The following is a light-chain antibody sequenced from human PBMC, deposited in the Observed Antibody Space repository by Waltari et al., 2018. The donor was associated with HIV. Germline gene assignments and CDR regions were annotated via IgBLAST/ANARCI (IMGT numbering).Light chain of an antibody. V-gene: IGKV3-11*01. J-gene: IGKJ4*01. CDR2: DAS. CDR1: QRVSSF. Sequence: EIVLTQSPATLSLSPGDRATLSCRASQRVSSFLAWYQQSPGQAPRLLIFDASNRATGIPARFSGSGSGTDFTLTISSLEPEDFAVYYCQQRVNWPPLSFGGGTKVEIK. CDR3: QQRVNWPPLS.